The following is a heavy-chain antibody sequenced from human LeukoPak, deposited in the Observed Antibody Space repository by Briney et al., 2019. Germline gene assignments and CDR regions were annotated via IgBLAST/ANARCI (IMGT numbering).Heavy chain of an antibody. CDR2: IRSKAYGGTT. J-gene: IGHJ4*02. CDR1: GFTFGDYA. V-gene: IGHV3-49*04. Sequence: PGGSLRLSCTTSGFTFGDYAMSWVRQAPGKGLEWVGFIRSKAYGGTTEYAASVKGRFTISRDDSKSIAYLQMNSLKTEDTAVYYCTTRDYWGQGTLVSVSS. CDR3: TTRDY.